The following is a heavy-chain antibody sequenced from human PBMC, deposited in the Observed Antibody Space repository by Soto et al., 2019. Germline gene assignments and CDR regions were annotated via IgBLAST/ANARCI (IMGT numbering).Heavy chain of an antibody. CDR3: ARVRGPYCGGYCYPPTPNWFDP. Sequence: SETLSLTCTVSGGSISSSSYYWGWIRQPPGKGLEWIGSIYYSGSTYYNPSLKSRVTISVDRSKNQFSLKLSSVTAADTAVYYCARVRGPYCGGYCYPPTPNWFDPWGQGTLVTVSS. V-gene: IGHV4-39*07. J-gene: IGHJ5*02. D-gene: IGHD2-21*02. CDR1: GGSISSSSYY. CDR2: IYYSGST.